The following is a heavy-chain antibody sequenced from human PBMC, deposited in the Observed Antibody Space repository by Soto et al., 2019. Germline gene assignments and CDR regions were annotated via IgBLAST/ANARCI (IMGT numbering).Heavy chain of an antibody. Sequence: QVQLQESGPGLVKPSETLSLTCTVSGGSISSYYWSWIRQPPGKGLEWIGYIYYTGSTNYNPSLTSRFTISVDPSTTLSSLKLSSVTAADTAVYYCARRVDYVWGSYLYSPYFDYWGQGTLVTVSS. D-gene: IGHD3-16*02. CDR1: GGSISSYY. CDR3: ARRVDYVWGSYLYSPYFDY. V-gene: IGHV4-59*08. CDR2: IYYTGST. J-gene: IGHJ4*02.